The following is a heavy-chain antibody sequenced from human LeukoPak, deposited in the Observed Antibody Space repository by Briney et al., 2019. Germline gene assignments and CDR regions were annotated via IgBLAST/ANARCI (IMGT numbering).Heavy chain of an antibody. V-gene: IGHV3-74*01. Sequence: GGSLRLSCAASGFTFSSYWMNWVRQAPGKGLVWVSRIASDGSSTTYADSVKGRFSISRDNAKNTLYLQMNSLRVEDTAVYYCARGRPHGNDYWGQGTLDTVSS. J-gene: IGHJ4*02. CDR3: ARGRPHGNDY. CDR1: GFTFSSYW. CDR2: IASDGSST. D-gene: IGHD4-23*01.